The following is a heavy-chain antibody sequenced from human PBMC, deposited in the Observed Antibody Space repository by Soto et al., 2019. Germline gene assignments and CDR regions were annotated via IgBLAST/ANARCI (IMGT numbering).Heavy chain of an antibody. CDR3: AKTGGSAWHLTY. J-gene: IGHJ4*02. Sequence: EVQLLESGGDSVQPGGSLRLSCAASGFTFRNYAMTWVRQAPGKGLEWVSHISGSGGGADYADSVKGRFTISRDNSKNTLYLQMNNLRGEDTALYSWAKTGGSAWHLTYWGQGTLVSVSS. D-gene: IGHD6-25*01. CDR2: ISGSGGGA. CDR1: GFTFRNYA. V-gene: IGHV3-23*01.